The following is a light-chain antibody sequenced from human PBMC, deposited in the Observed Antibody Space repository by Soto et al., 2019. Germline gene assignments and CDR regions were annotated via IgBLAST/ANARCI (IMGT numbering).Light chain of an antibody. CDR2: GAS. V-gene: IGKV3-20*01. J-gene: IGKJ4*01. Sequence: EIVLTQSPGTLSLSPGERATLSCRASQSVSSSYLAWYQQKPGQAPRLLIYGASSRATGIPDRFSGSGSGTDFTLTISRLEPEDFAVYYCQQYGSSPFTFSGGTKVDI. CDR3: QQYGSSPFT. CDR1: QSVSSSY.